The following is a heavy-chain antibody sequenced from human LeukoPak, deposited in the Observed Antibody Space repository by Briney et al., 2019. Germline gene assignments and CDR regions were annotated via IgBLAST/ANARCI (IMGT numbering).Heavy chain of an antibody. CDR2: ISAYNGNT. Sequence: ASVKVSCKASGYTFTSYYMHWVRQAPGQGLEWMGWISAYNGNTNYAQKLQGRVTMTTDTSTSTAYMELRSLRSDDTAVYYCARDYKSYYYDSSGYYYHLVDCGYWGQGTLVTVSS. D-gene: IGHD3-22*01. CDR3: ARDYKSYYYDSSGYYYHLVDCGY. V-gene: IGHV1-18*04. CDR1: GYTFTSYY. J-gene: IGHJ4*02.